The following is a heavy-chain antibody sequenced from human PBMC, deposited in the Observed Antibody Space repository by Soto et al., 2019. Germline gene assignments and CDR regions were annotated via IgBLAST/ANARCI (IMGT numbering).Heavy chain of an antibody. CDR3: ARDFAKVAEDYYYYGMDV. Sequence: GGSLRLSCAASGFTFSSYDMHWVRQATGKGLEWVSAIGTAGDTYYPGSVKGRCTISRENAKNSLYLQMNSLRAEDTAVYYCARDFAKVAEDYYYYGMDVWGQGTTVTVSS. CDR1: GFTFSSYD. D-gene: IGHD2-15*01. V-gene: IGHV3-13*01. CDR2: IGTAGDT. J-gene: IGHJ6*02.